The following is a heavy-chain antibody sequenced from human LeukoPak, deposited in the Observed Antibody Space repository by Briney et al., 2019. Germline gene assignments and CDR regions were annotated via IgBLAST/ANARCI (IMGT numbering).Heavy chain of an antibody. D-gene: IGHD1-26*01. J-gene: IGHJ4*02. CDR2: ISASGGAR. CDR3: ARGGSSTTLPDY. Sequence: GGSLRLSCAASGFTFSSHAMTWVRQAPGKGLEWVSTISASGGARYYADSVEGRFTISRDNSKNTLYLQMNTLRAGDTAVYFCARGGSSTTLPDYWGQGTLVTVSS. V-gene: IGHV3-23*01. CDR1: GFTFSSHA.